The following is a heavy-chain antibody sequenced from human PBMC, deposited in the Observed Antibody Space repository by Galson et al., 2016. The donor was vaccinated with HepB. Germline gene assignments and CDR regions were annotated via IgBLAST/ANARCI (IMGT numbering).Heavy chain of an antibody. CDR1: GFTFDDYA. V-gene: IGHV3-9*01. CDR2: ISWNSGNI. J-gene: IGHJ4*02. Sequence: SLRLSCAASGFTFDDYAMHWVRQAPGKGLEWVSGISWNSGNIGYADSVNGRFTISRDNAYNSLYLQMNSLRVEDTAVYYCVRGAGGYAPHFDYWGQGTLVTVSS. D-gene: IGHD5-12*01. CDR3: VRGAGGYAPHFDY.